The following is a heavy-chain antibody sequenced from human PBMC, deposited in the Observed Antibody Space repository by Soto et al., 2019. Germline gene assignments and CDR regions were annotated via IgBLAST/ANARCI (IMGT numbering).Heavy chain of an antibody. CDR1: GGSVSRGSYY. V-gene: IGHV4-61*01. J-gene: IGHJ4*02. CDR3: ARGDGVTTYGDY. Sequence: QVQLQESGPGLVKPSETLSLTSTVSGGSVSRGSYYWSWIRRPPGKGLEWIGYVYYSGSTNYNPSLKSRATISADTPRNQFSLKLRSVTAADTAVYYCARGDGVTTYGDYWGRGILVTVSS. D-gene: IGHD1-1*01. CDR2: VYYSGST.